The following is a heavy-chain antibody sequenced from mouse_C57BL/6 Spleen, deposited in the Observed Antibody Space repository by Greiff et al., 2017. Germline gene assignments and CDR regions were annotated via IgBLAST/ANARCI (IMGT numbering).Heavy chain of an antibody. CDR3: ARHEDGSSLY. Sequence: EVKLVESGGDLVKPGGSLKLSCAASGFTFSSYGMSWVRQTPDTRLEWVATISSGGSYTYYPDSVKGRFTISRDNAKNTLYLQMSSLKSEDTAMYYCARHEDGSSLYWGQGTTLTVSS. CDR1: GFTFSSYG. D-gene: IGHD1-1*01. V-gene: IGHV5-6*01. J-gene: IGHJ2*01. CDR2: ISSGGSYT.